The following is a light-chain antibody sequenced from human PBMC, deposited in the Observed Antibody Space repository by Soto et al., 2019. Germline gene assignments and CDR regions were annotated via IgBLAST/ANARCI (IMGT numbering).Light chain of an antibody. Sequence: EIVLTQSPGTLSLSPGERATLSCRASQSVSSSYLAWYQHKPGQAPSHLIYGASRRATGIPDRFSGSGSGAVFSLIISRLEPEECAVYSCQQDGSSPHTFGQATKLEI. V-gene: IGKV3-20*01. CDR3: QQDGSSPHT. CDR2: GAS. J-gene: IGKJ2*01. CDR1: QSVSSSY.